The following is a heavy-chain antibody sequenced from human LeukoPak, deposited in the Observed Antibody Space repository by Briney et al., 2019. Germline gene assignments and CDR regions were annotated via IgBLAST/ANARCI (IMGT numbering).Heavy chain of an antibody. CDR3: VRSAFHAGSGNYYDY. V-gene: IGHV3-23*01. CDR1: GLTFRIYA. CDR2: ISGSGDNT. Sequence: GGSLRLSCAASGLTFRIYAMNWVRQTPGKGLEWVSGISGSGDNTDYADSVKGRFTISRDNAENTLYLQMNSLRVEDTAVYYCVRSAFHAGSGNYYDYWGQGTLVTVSS. D-gene: IGHD3-22*01. J-gene: IGHJ4*02.